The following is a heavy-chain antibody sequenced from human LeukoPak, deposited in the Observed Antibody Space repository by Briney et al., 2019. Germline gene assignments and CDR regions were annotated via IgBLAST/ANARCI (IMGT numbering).Heavy chain of an antibody. CDR2: INPNSGGT. CDR1: GYTFTGYN. J-gene: IGHJ4*02. D-gene: IGHD3-10*01. Sequence: ASVKVSCKASGYTFTGYNMHWVRQAPGQGLEWMGLINPNSGGTNYAQKFQGRATMTRDTSINTAYMELSKLTSDDTAVYYCASVHYGDWGQGALVTVSS. CDR3: ASVHYGD. V-gene: IGHV1-2*02.